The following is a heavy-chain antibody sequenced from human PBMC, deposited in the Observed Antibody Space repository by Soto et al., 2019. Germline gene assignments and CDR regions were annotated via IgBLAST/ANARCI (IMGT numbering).Heavy chain of an antibody. CDR3: ARIIGYCRNNDCSWTFDI. CDR1: GYSFTSYW. V-gene: IGHV5-10-1*04. CDR2: IDPSDSYT. Sequence: GESLKISCKGSGYSFTSYWISWVRQMPGKGLEWMGRIDPSDSYTNYGPSFQGQVTISVDKSISTAYLHLSSLKVSDTAMYYCARIIGYCRNNDCSWTFDIWGQGTTVTVSS. D-gene: IGHD2-2*03. J-gene: IGHJ3*02.